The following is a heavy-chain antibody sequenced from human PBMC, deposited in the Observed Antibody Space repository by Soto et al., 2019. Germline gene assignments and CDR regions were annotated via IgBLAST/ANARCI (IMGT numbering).Heavy chain of an antibody. CDR2: ISGSGGST. D-gene: IGHD3-10*01. Sequence: GSLRLSCAASGFTFSSYAMSWVRQAPGKGLEWVSAISGSGGSTYYADSVKGRFTISRDNSKNTLYLQMNSLRAEDTAIYYCANLWSGELGYFWGQGTLVTVSS. V-gene: IGHV3-23*01. CDR1: GFTFSSYA. J-gene: IGHJ4*02. CDR3: ANLWSGELGYF.